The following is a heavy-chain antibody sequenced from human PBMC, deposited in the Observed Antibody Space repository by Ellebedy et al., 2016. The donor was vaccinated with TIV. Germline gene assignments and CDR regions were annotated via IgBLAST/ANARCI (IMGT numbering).Heavy chain of an antibody. J-gene: IGHJ6*02. CDR2: SYYSGST. CDR3: ARGSIVATNEDYYYPMDV. CDR1: GRSSYY. V-gene: IGHV4-39*07. Sequence: SETLSLTXPASGRSSYYWGWIRHSPGKGQEWIGRSYYSGSTYYNPSLGSRVTISVDRSKNQFSLTLRSVTAADTAVYYCARGSIVATNEDYYYPMDVWGQGTTVTVSS. D-gene: IGHD5-12*01.